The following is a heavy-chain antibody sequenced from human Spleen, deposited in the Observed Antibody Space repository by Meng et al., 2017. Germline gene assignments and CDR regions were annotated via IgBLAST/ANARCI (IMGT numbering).Heavy chain of an antibody. D-gene: IGHD2-15*01. CDR2: ISGYDGNT. CDR3: ARAEEEYCSGGSCPNFDF. V-gene: IGHV1-18*04. Sequence: QVQLVQSGAEVKKPGASVKVSCKASGHTFTGYYVHWVRQAPGRGLEWMGWISGYDGNTKYAQKLQGRVTMTTDTSTSTAYMELRSLRSDDTAVYYCARAEEEYCSGGSCPNFDFWGQGTLVTVSS. CDR1: GHTFTGYY. J-gene: IGHJ4*02.